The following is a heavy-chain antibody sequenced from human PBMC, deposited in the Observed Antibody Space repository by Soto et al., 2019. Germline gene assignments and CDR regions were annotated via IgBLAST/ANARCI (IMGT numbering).Heavy chain of an antibody. CDR2: IWYDGSNK. CDR3: ARDSSTYYDILTGKFDY. Sequence: LRLSCAASGFTFSSYGMHWVRQAPGKGLEWVAVIWYDGSNKYYADSVKGRFTISRDNSKNTLYLQMNSLRAEDTAVYYCARDSSTYYDILTGKFDYWGQGTLVTVSS. V-gene: IGHV3-33*01. CDR1: GFTFSSYG. D-gene: IGHD3-9*01. J-gene: IGHJ4*02.